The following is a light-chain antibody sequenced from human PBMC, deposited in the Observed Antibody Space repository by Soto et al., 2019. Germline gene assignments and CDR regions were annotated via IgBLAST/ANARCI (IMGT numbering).Light chain of an antibody. Sequence: QSALTHPPSASGSPGQSVTISCTGTSSDVGGYNYVSWYQQHPGNAPKRMIYEVSKRPSGVPDRFSGSKSGNTASLTVSGLQAEDEADYYCSSYAGSNNVVFGGGTKLTVL. J-gene: IGLJ2*01. V-gene: IGLV2-8*01. CDR3: SSYAGSNNVV. CDR1: SSDVGGYNY. CDR2: EVS.